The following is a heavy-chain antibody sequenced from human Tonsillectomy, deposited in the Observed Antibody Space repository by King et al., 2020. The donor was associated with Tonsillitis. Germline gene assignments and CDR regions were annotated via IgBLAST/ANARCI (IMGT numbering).Heavy chain of an antibody. CDR2: IWYDGSNK. J-gene: IGHJ4*02. V-gene: IGHV3-33*01. Sequence: VQLVESGGGVVQPGRSLRLSCAASGFTFSSYGMHWVRQAPGKGLEWVAVIWYDGSNKYNADSVKGRFTISRDNSKNTLYLQMNSLRAEDTAVYYCASAYYYGSGSFPFDYWGQGTLVTVSS. D-gene: IGHD3-10*01. CDR1: GFTFSSYG. CDR3: ASAYYYGSGSFPFDY.